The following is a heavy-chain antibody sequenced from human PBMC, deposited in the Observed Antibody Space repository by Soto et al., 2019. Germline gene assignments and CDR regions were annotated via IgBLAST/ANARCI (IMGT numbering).Heavy chain of an antibody. D-gene: IGHD3-3*01. Sequence: DVRLVESGGGLVQPGGSLRLSCAASGFTFSTYWMSWVRQAPGKGLEWVANIKQHGSEKYYVDSVRGRFTISRDNAKNSLSLQMNSLKAEDTAVDYWAREWSPPLAVFDYWGEGTLVTVSS. CDR2: IKQHGSEK. CDR1: GFTFSTYW. CDR3: AREWSPPLAVFDY. V-gene: IGHV3-7*03. J-gene: IGHJ4*02.